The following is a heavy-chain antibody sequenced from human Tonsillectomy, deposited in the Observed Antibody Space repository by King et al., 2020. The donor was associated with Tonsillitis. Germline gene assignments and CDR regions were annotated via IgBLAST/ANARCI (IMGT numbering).Heavy chain of an antibody. V-gene: IGHV3-21*01. D-gene: IGHD3-9*01. Sequence: VQLVESGGGLVKPGGSLRLSCAASGFTFRSYYMNWVRQAPGKGLEWVASISGSRGYIYYADSVKGRFTISRDNAKNSLYLQMNSLRAEDTAVYYCAREYDILTSSAEHENFYYWGQGTLVPVSS. J-gene: IGHJ4*02. CDR2: ISGSRGYI. CDR1: GFTFRSYY. CDR3: AREYDILTSSAEHENFYY.